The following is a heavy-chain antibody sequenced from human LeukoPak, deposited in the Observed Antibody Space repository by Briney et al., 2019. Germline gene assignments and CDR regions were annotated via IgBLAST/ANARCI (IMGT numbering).Heavy chain of an antibody. Sequence: EASVKVSCKSSGYTFTNYYIHWVRQAPGQGLEWMGVINPSGGTTSYAQKFLGRVTMTRDTSTSTVYMELSSLRSEDTAVYYCARDRLLGDGYNDYFDYWGQGTLVTVSS. V-gene: IGHV1-46*01. CDR3: ARDRLLGDGYNDYFDY. D-gene: IGHD5-24*01. J-gene: IGHJ4*02. CDR1: GYTFTNYY. CDR2: INPSGGTT.